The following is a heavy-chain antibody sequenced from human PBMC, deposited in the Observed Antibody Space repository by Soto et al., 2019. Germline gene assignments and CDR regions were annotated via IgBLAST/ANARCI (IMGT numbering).Heavy chain of an antibody. Sequence: QVHLVQSGAEVKKPGASVKVSCKGSGYDFTTYGITWVRQAPGQGLEWMAWISAHNGNTDYAQKLQGRVTVTRDTSTSTAYTELRSLRSDDTGVYYCARGRYGDYWGQGALVTVSS. CDR3: ARGRYGDY. V-gene: IGHV1-18*01. CDR2: ISAHNGNT. CDR1: GYDFTTYG. D-gene: IGHD1-1*01. J-gene: IGHJ4*02.